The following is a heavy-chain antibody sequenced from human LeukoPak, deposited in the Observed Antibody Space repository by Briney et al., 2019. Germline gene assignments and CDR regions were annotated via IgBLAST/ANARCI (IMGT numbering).Heavy chain of an antibody. CDR3: ARGLPGYCSGGSCYSISAHDY. J-gene: IGHJ4*02. D-gene: IGHD2-15*01. CDR1: GYTFTSYY. V-gene: IGHV1-46*01. CDR2: INPSGGST. Sequence: GASVKVSCKASGYTFTSYYMHWVRQAPGQGLEWMGLINPSGGSTSYAQKFQGRVTMTRDTSTSTVYMELSSLRSEDTAVYYCARGLPGYCSGGSCYSISAHDYWGQGTLVTVSS.